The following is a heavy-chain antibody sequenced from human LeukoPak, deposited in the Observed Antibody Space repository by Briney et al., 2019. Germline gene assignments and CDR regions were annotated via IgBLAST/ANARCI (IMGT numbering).Heavy chain of an antibody. D-gene: IGHD4-17*01. CDR1: GFTFSSYS. V-gene: IGHV3-48*01. CDR3: AKGYGAHRNDAFDI. Sequence: PGGSLRLSCAASGFTFSSYSMNWVRQAPGKGLEWVSYISSSSSTIYYADSVKGRFTISRDNAKNSLYLQMNSLRAEDTAVYYRAKGYGAHRNDAFDIWGQGTMVTVSS. CDR2: ISSSSSTI. J-gene: IGHJ3*02.